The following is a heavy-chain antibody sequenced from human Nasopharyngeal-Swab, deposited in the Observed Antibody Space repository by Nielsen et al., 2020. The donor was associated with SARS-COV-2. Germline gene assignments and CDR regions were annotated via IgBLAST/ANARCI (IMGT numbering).Heavy chain of an antibody. CDR3: ARDESWRYYYGMDV. D-gene: IGHD1-1*01. CDR1: GGSFSGYY. CDR2: INHRGST. J-gene: IGHJ6*02. V-gene: IGHV4-34*01. Sequence: SETLSLTCAVYGGSFSGYYWSWIRQPPGKGLEWIGEINHRGSTNYNPSLKSRVTISVDTSKNQFSLKLSSVTAADTAVYYCARDESWRYYYGMDVWGQGTRSPSP.